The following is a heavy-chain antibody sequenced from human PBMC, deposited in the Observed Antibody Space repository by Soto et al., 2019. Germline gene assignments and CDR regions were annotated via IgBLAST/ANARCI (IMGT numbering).Heavy chain of an antibody. CDR2: ISYDGSNK. J-gene: IGHJ4*02. CDR3: ARDLVVGWL. D-gene: IGHD2-15*01. Sequence: QVQLVESGGGVVQPGRSLRLSCAASGFTFSSYAMHWVRQAPGKGLEWVAVISYDGSNKYYADSVKGRFTISRDNSKNTLXLXXXXLRAEDTAVYYCARDLVVGWLWGQGTLVTVSS. CDR1: GFTFSSYA. V-gene: IGHV3-30-3*01.